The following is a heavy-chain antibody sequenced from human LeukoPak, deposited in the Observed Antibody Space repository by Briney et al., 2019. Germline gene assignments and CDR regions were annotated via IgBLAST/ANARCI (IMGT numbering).Heavy chain of an antibody. J-gene: IGHJ4*02. D-gene: IGHD5-12*01. V-gene: IGHV1-3*01. CDR1: GYTFTSYA. CDR2: INAGNGNT. Sequence: ASVKVSCKASGYTFTSYAMHWVRQAPGQRLEWMGWINAGNGNTKCSQKFQGRVTITRDTSASTAYMELSSLRSEDTAVYYCARSGYSGYAYWGQGTLVTVSS. CDR3: ARSGYSGYAY.